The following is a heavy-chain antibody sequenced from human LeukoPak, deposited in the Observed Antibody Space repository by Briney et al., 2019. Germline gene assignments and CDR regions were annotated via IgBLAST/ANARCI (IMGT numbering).Heavy chain of an antibody. J-gene: IGHJ6*02. V-gene: IGHV3-23*01. Sequence: GGSLRLSCAASGFSFRSYAVSWVRQAPGKGLEWVSAISGSGGSTYYADSVKGRFTISRDNSKNTLYLQMNSLRAEDTAVYYCAKELAGTGYSSSWYVYYYYGVDVWGQGTTVTVSS. D-gene: IGHD6-13*01. CDR3: AKELAGTGYSSSWYVYYYYGVDV. CDR1: GFSFRSYA. CDR2: ISGSGGST.